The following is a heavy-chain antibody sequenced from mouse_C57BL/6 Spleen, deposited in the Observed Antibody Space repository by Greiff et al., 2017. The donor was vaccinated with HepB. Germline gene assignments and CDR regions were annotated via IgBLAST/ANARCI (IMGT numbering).Heavy chain of an antibody. CDR2: ISYSGST. Sequence: EVKLVESGPGMVKPSQSLSLTCTVTGYSITSGYDWHWIRHFPGNKLEWMGYISYSGSTNYNPSLKSRISITHDTSKNHFFLKLNSVTTEDTATYYCARLYYYGSSYYFDYWGQGTTLTVSS. CDR3: ARLYYYGSSYYFDY. D-gene: IGHD1-1*01. J-gene: IGHJ2*01. CDR1: GYSITSGYD. V-gene: IGHV3-1*01.